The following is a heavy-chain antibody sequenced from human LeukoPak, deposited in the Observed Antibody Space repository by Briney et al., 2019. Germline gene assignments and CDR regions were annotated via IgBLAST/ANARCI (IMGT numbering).Heavy chain of an antibody. Sequence: GGSLRLSCTASGFTFSSYGMHWVRQAPGKGLEWVAVIWYDGSNQHYADSVKGRFTISRDNSGNTVFLQMNSLRPEDTAVYYCARDRSSWYRKDAFDVWGQGTMVTVSS. J-gene: IGHJ3*01. D-gene: IGHD6-13*01. CDR1: GFTFSSYG. CDR2: IWYDGSNQ. CDR3: ARDRSSWYRKDAFDV. V-gene: IGHV3-33*01.